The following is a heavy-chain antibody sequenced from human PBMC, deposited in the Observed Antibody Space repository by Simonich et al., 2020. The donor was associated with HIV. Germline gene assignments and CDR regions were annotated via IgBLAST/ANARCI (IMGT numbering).Heavy chain of an antibody. J-gene: IGHJ4*02. Sequence: QVQLVQSGAEVKKPGASVKVSCKVSGYTLTGFSMYWVRQAPGKGLEWMGCFDPENLETIYAQNFQGRVSMTEDTSTDTAYMELSSLRSEDTAVYYCATDSPLVLTSAFDSWGQGTLVTVSS. CDR2: FDPENLET. D-gene: IGHD3-22*01. CDR1: GYTLTGFS. CDR3: ATDSPLVLTSAFDS. V-gene: IGHV1-24*01.